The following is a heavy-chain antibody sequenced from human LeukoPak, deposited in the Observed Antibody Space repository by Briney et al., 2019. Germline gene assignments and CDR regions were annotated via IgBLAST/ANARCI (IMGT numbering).Heavy chain of an antibody. J-gene: IGHJ4*02. Sequence: GGSLRLSCAASGFTVTTNYMSWVRQAPGKGLEWVSVIYSGRGGSTYYADSVKGRFTISRDNSKNTLYLQMNSLRAEDTAVYYCARGGGHYYFDSWGQGSLVTVSS. CDR3: ARGGGHYYFDS. V-gene: IGHV3-53*01. CDR2: IYSGRGGST. CDR1: GFTVTTNY. D-gene: IGHD2-15*01.